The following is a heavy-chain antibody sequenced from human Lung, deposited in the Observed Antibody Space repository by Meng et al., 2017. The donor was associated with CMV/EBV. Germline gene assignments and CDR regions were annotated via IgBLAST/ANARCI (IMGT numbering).Heavy chain of an antibody. CDR1: GFTFSSFW. V-gene: IGHV3-7*01. Sequence: GGSLRLXCAASGFTFSSFWMAWVRQAPGKGLEWVGNIKQDESEIQYVGSVKGRFTITRDNAKNSLFLQMNSLRAEDTAVYYCARSMLEVNRYYYGRDVWGDETXVTVSS. D-gene: IGHD1-1*01. CDR2: IKQDESEI. J-gene: IGHJ6*04. CDR3: ARSMLEVNRYYYGRDV.